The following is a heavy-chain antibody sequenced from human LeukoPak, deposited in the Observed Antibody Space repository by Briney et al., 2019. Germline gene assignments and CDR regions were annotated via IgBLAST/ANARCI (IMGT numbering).Heavy chain of an antibody. J-gene: IGHJ4*02. D-gene: IGHD5-12*01. CDR1: GFTFSSYW. Sequence: GGSLRLSFAASGFTFSSYWMSWVRQAPGKGLEWVSAISGSGGSTYYADSVKGRFTISRDNSKNTLYLQINSLRAEDTAVYYCAKDGEMATIDYWGQGTLVTVSS. CDR2: ISGSGGST. V-gene: IGHV3-23*01. CDR3: AKDGEMATIDY.